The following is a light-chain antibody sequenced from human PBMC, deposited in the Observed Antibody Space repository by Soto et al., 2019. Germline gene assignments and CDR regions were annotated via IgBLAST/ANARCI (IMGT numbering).Light chain of an antibody. J-gene: IGKJ4*01. CDR1: QSVRSDY. Sequence: PGDRDTLSCRASQSVRSDYFAWYQQKPGQAPRVXIFGVSTRATAIPDRFSGSGAGTDFTLTISRLEPEDFALYYCQQYGNSPLTFGGGTKVDIK. CDR3: QQYGNSPLT. CDR2: GVS. V-gene: IGKV3-20*01.